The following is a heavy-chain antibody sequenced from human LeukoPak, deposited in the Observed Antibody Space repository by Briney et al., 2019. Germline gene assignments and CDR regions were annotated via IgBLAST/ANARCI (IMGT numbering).Heavy chain of an antibody. J-gene: IGHJ4*02. CDR3: ARGPPDPTEYCSRGACAPTYEV. D-gene: IGHD2-15*01. Sequence: PGGSLRLSCAVSGFIFSDYEMNWVRQAPGKGLEWVSYISSSGRKIYYADSVKGRFTISRDNAKNSLYLQMNSLRADDTAIYYCARGPPDPTEYCSRGACAPTYEVWGQGALVTVSS. CDR2: ISSSGRKI. CDR1: GFIFSDYE. V-gene: IGHV3-48*03.